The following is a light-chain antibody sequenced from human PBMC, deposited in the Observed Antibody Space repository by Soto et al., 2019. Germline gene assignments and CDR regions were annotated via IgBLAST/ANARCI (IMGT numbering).Light chain of an antibody. Sequence: EIVLTQSPGTLSLSPGERATLSCRASQSVSSSYLAWYQQKPGQAPRLLIYGASSRATGIPDRFSGSGSETDFTLTISRLEPEDFAVYYCQQYGSSPVSCGPRTKVDIK. CDR3: QQYGSSPVS. CDR1: QSVSSSY. V-gene: IGKV3-20*01. J-gene: IGKJ3*01. CDR2: GAS.